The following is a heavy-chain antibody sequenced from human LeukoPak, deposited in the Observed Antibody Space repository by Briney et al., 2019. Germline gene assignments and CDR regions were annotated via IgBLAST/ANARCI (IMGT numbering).Heavy chain of an antibody. J-gene: IGHJ4*02. V-gene: IGHV4-4*07. D-gene: IGHD5-12*01. Sequence: SETLSLTCTVSGGSISNYYWSWIRQPAGKGLDCIGRIYTSGRTSYNPSLKSRVTMSVDTSKNQFSLKLSSVTAADTAVYYCASLGGYDYGSSDYWGQGTLVTVSS. CDR3: ASLGGYDYGSSDY. CDR2: IYTSGRT. CDR1: GGSISNYY.